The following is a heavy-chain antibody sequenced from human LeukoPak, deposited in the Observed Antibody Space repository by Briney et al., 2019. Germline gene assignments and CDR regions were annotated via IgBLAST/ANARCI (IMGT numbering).Heavy chain of an antibody. J-gene: IGHJ4*02. CDR1: GFTFDDYA. CDR3: ARFTRSASYEVY. Sequence: GGSLRLSCVASGFTFDDYAMHWVRQAPGKGLEWVSGISWNSGSIGYADSVKGRFTVSRDNAKNSVYLEMNSLRVEDTGIYYCARFTRSASYEVYWGQGTLVTVSS. D-gene: IGHD3-10*01. V-gene: IGHV3-9*01. CDR2: ISWNSGSI.